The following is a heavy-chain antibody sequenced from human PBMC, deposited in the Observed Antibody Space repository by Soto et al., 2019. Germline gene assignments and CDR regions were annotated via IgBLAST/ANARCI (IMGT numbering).Heavy chain of an antibody. CDR2: ISGSGDRT. CDR3: VRERSGYSYADS. Sequence: EVQLLDSGGGLVQPGGSLRRSCAAYGFTFSDYAMSWLRQPPGKGLEWVSAISGSGDRTYYADSVKGRFTISGDNSKNTLYLQINSLRAEDSAVYYCVRERSGYSYADSWGQGTLVTVSS. V-gene: IGHV3-23*01. J-gene: IGHJ4*02. D-gene: IGHD5-18*01. CDR1: GFTFSDYA.